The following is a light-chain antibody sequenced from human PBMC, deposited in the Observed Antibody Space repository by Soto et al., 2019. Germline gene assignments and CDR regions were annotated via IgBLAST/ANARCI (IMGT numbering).Light chain of an antibody. CDR3: SSYTSGSTLVV. V-gene: IGLV2-14*01. J-gene: IGLJ2*01. CDR1: SSAVAAYNY. Sequence: QSVLTQPASVSGSPGQSITISCTGSSSAVAAYNYVSWYQQHPGKAPRLMIYEVTNRPSGDSNRFSGSKSGNTASLTISGLGDDDDADYYCSSYTSGSTLVVFGGGTKVTVL. CDR2: EVT.